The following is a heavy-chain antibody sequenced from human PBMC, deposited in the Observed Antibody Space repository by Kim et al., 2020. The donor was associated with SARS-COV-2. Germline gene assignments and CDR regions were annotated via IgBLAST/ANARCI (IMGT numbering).Heavy chain of an antibody. CDR2: ITNDGSSA. CDR3: VRDNGLSTPFDY. CDR1: GFSFSSYW. Sequence: GGSLRLSCAASGFSFSSYWIHWVRQARGKGLVWVSRITNDGSSAAYADSVRGRFTVSRDNAKNTVYVQMNSLRVDDTAVYYCVRDNGLSTPFDYWGQGAL. V-gene: IGHV3-74*01. J-gene: IGHJ4*02. D-gene: IGHD2-8*01.